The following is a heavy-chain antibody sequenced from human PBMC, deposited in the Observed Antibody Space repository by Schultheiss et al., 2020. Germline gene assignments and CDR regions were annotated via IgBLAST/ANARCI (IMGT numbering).Heavy chain of an antibody. CDR1: GGSFSGYY. D-gene: IGHD3-16*02. CDR3: ARGGYLSWFDP. CDR2: IYYSGST. Sequence: SETLSLTCAVYGGSFSGYYWSWIRQPPGKGLEWIGYIYYSGSTYYNPSLKSRVTISVDTSKNQFSLKLSSVTAADTAVYYCARGGYLSWFDPWGQGTLVTVSS. J-gene: IGHJ5*02. V-gene: IGHV4-34*01.